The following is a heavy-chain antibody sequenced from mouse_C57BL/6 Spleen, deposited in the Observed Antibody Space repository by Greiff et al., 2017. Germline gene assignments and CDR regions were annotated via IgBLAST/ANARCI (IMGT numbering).Heavy chain of an antibody. D-gene: IGHD1-1*01. CDR2: IDPNSGGT. CDR3: SSSHGSSYGFDY. J-gene: IGHJ2*01. CDR1: GYTFTSYW. Sequence: QVQLQQPGAELVKPGASVKLSCKASGYTFTSYWMHWVKQRPGRGLEWIGRIDPNSGGTKYNEKFKSKATLTVDKPSSTAYLQLSNLTSEDSAVYYFSSSHGSSYGFDYWGQGTTLTVSS. V-gene: IGHV1-72*01.